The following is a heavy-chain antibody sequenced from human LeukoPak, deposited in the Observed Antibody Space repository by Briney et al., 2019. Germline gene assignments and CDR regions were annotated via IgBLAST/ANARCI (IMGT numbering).Heavy chain of an antibody. D-gene: IGHD6-19*01. Sequence: ASVKVSCEASGGTFSSYAISWVRQAPGQGLEWMGGIIPIFGTANYAQKFQGRVTITADESTSTAYMELSSLRSEDTAVYYCARGASIAVAGTGFDYWGQGTLVTVSS. CDR3: ARGASIAVAGTGFDY. J-gene: IGHJ4*02. CDR2: IIPIFGTA. V-gene: IGHV1-69*13. CDR1: GGTFSSYA.